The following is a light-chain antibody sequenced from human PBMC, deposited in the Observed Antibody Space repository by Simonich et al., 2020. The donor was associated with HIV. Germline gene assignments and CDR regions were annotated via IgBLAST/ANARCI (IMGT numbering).Light chain of an antibody. J-gene: IGKJ1*01. CDR1: QSVLYSSNNKNY. Sequence: DIVMTQSPDSLAVSLGERATINFKSSQSVLYSSNNKNYLAWYQQKPGQPPKLLIFLASTRESGVPDRFGGSGSGTDFTLTISRLQAEDVALYYCQQYYETPHTFGQGTKVEIK. CDR2: LAS. V-gene: IGKV4-1*01. CDR3: QQYYETPHT.